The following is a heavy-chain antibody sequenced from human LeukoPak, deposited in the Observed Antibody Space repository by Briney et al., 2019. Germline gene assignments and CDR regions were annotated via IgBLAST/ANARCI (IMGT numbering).Heavy chain of an antibody. CDR2: IYTSGST. V-gene: IGHV4-61*02. D-gene: IGHD6-19*01. CDR1: GASVGSAGYY. Sequence: SETLSLTCTVSGASVGSAGYYWSWIRQPAGKGLEWIGRIYTSGSTNYNPSLKSRVTMSVDTPKNQFSLKLSSVTAADTAVYYCAGEASSGWYFWFDPWGQGTLVTVSS. J-gene: IGHJ5*02. CDR3: AGEASSGWYFWFDP.